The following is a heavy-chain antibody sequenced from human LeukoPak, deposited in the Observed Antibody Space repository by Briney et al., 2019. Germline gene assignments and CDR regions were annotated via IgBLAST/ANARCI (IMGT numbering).Heavy chain of an antibody. J-gene: IGHJ4*02. CDR2: TNWNGGST. D-gene: IGHD3-22*01. V-gene: IGHV3-20*04. Sequence: PGGSLRLSCAASGFTFDDDGMSWFRQAQGKGLEWVSGTNWNGGSTGYADSVKGRFTISRDNAKNSMYLQMNSLRAEDTALYYCARDYSSGRFGFDYWGQGTLVTVSS. CDR1: GFTFDDDG. CDR3: ARDYSSGRFGFDY.